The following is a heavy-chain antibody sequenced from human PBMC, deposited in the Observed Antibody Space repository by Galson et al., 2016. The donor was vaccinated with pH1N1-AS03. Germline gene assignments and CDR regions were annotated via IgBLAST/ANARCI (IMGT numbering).Heavy chain of an antibody. V-gene: IGHV4-34*01. J-gene: IGHJ4*02. CDR1: GVSFRGHY. Sequence: ETLSLTCAVSGVSFRGHYWNWIRQAPGKGLEWIGEINYYGTPSYNPSLRGRATLSLDTSKNHFSLDLTSVTAADTAVYYCSKASNDDIWGSHRSVKYWGQGSRVIVSS. CDR2: INYYGTP. CDR3: SKASNDDIWGSHRSVKY. D-gene: IGHD3-16*02.